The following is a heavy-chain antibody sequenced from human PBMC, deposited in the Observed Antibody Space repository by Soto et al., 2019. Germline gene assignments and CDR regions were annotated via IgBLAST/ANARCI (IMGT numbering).Heavy chain of an antibody. J-gene: IGHJ6*02. Sequence: SVKVSCKASGYTFTSYAISWVRQAPGQGLEWMGGIIPIFGTANYAQKFQGRVTVTADESTSTAYMELSSLRSEDTAVYYCASLGDRVVTIRYYGMDVWGQGTTVTVS. D-gene: IGHD3-3*01. CDR1: GYTFTSYA. CDR3: ASLGDRVVTIRYYGMDV. CDR2: IIPIFGTA. V-gene: IGHV1-69*13.